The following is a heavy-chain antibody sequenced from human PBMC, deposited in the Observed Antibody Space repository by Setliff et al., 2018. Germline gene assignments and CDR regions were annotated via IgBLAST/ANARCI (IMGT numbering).Heavy chain of an antibody. CDR3: ARECYSSSWYGDYYYYYGMDV. CDR2: MNPDSGNT. Sequence: ASVKVSCKASGYTFTSYDINWVRQATGQGLEWMGWMNPDSGNTGYAQKFQGRVTMTRNTSISTAYMELSSLRSEDTAVYYCARECYSSSWYGDYYYYYGMDVWGQGTTVTVSS. J-gene: IGHJ6*02. D-gene: IGHD6-13*01. CDR1: GYTFTSYD. V-gene: IGHV1-8*02.